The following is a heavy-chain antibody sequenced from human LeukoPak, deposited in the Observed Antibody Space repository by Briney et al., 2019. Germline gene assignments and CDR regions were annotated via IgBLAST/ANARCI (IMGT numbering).Heavy chain of an antibody. CDR2: ISWNSGSI. V-gene: IGHV3-9*01. D-gene: IGHD2-15*01. Sequence: PGRSLRLSCAASGFTFDDYAMHWVRQAPGKGLEWVSGISWNSGSIGYADSVKGRFTISRDNAKNSLYLQMNSLRAEDTALYYCAKDWPLSRYCSGGSCYRAGMDVWGQGTTVTVSS. J-gene: IGHJ6*02. CDR3: AKDWPLSRYCSGGSCYRAGMDV. CDR1: GFTFDDYA.